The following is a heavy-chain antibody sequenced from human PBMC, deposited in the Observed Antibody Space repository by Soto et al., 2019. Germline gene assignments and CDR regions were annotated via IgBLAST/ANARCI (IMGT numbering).Heavy chain of an antibody. Sequence: GGSLRLSCAASGFTFSSYSMNWVRQVTGKGLEWVSGITTAGDTYYPGSVKGRFTISREKAKNSLYLQMNSLSAGDTAVYYCARELHGGSYGMDVWGQGTTVTVSS. V-gene: IGHV3-13*01. CDR3: ARELHGGSYGMDV. CDR1: GFTFSSYS. CDR2: ITTAGDT. J-gene: IGHJ6*02.